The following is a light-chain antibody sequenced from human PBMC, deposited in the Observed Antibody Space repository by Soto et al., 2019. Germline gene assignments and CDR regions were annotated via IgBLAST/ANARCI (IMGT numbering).Light chain of an antibody. CDR2: EVS. Sequence: QSALTQPASVSGSPGQSITISCTGTSSDVGGYNYVSWYQQHPGKAPKLMIYEVSYRPSGVSNRFSGSKSGNTASLTISGLQAEDEADYSCSSYSSTTTPFVFGTGTKVTVL. CDR3: SSYSSTTTPFV. J-gene: IGLJ1*01. CDR1: SSDVGGYNY. V-gene: IGLV2-14*01.